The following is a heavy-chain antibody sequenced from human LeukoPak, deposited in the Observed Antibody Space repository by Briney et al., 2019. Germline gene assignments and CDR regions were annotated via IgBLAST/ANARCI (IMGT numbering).Heavy chain of an antibody. V-gene: IGHV4-28*01. J-gene: IGHJ6*03. D-gene: IGHD4-23*01. CDR2: IYYSGST. CDR3: ATPVGSYYYYYMDV. CDR1: GYSISSSNW. Sequence: SDTLSLTCAVSGYSISSSNWWGWIRQPPGKGLEWIGYIYYSGSTYYNPSLKSRVTMSVDTSKNQFSLKLSSVTAADTAVYYCATPVGSYYYYYMDVWGKGTTVTVSS.